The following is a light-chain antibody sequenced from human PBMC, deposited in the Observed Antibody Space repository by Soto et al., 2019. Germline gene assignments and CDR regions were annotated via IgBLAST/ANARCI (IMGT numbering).Light chain of an antibody. J-gene: IGKJ1*01. Sequence: EIVLTQSPGTLSLSPGERATLSCRASQSVSSSYLAWYQQKPGQAPRLLIYGASSRATGIPDRFSGSGSGTDFTLTISRLETKDIPVYYCQQYGSSRTFGQGTKVEI. V-gene: IGKV3-20*01. CDR1: QSVSSSY. CDR3: QQYGSSRT. CDR2: GAS.